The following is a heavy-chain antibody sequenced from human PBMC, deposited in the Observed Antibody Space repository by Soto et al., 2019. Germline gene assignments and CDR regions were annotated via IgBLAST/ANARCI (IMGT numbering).Heavy chain of an antibody. V-gene: IGHV5-51*01. Sequence: GVSMKVSCKGSGYRFTSYWIGWVSKMPGKGLEWMGIIYPGDSDTRYSPSFQGQVTISADKSISTAYLQWSSLKASDTAMYYCARRRGYGDFDYWGQGTLVTVSS. CDR1: GYRFTSYW. J-gene: IGHJ4*02. CDR2: IYPGDSDT. D-gene: IGHD4-17*01. CDR3: ARRRGYGDFDY.